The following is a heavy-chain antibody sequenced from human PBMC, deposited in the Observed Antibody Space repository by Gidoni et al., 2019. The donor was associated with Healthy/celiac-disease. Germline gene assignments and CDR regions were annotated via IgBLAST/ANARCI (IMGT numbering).Heavy chain of an antibody. CDR2: IYPGDSDT. Sequence: EVQPVKSGAEVKKPGESLKISCKGSGYSFTSYWNGWVRQMPGEGLDWLWIIYPGDSDTRYSPSFQVQVTISADKSISTAYLQWSSLKASDTAMYYCARHLAVAGTGDYYYYGMDVWGQGTTVTVSS. V-gene: IGHV5-51*01. CDR1: GYSFTSYW. J-gene: IGHJ6*02. D-gene: IGHD6-19*01. CDR3: ARHLAVAGTGDYYYYGMDV.